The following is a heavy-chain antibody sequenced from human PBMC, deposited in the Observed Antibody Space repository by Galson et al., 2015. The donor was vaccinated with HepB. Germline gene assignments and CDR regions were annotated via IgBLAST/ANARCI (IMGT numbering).Heavy chain of an antibody. D-gene: IGHD5-12*01. CDR2: ISSSSRHI. CDR3: ARDSGYSDYDFKAYYFDY. CDR1: GFTFRSYS. J-gene: IGHJ4*02. V-gene: IGHV3-21*01. Sequence: SLRLSCAASGFTFRSYSMNWVRQAPGKGLEWVSSISSSSRHIYYTDSLKGRFTISRDNAKNSLSLQMNSLRVEDTAVYYCARDSGYSDYDFKAYYFDYWSQGTLVTVSS.